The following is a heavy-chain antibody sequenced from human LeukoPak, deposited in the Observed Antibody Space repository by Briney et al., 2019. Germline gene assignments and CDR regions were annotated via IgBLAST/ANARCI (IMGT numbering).Heavy chain of an antibody. CDR3: AREGYSSSSGSYYYYGMDV. V-gene: IGHV4-34*01. J-gene: IGHJ6*02. D-gene: IGHD6-13*01. CDR1: GGSFSGYY. CDR2: INHSGST. Sequence: SETLSLTCAVYGGSFSGYYWSWIRQPPGKGLEWIGEINHSGSTNYNPSLKSRVTISVDTSKDQFSLKLSSVTAADTAVYYCAREGYSSSSGSYYYYGMDVWGQGTTVTVSS.